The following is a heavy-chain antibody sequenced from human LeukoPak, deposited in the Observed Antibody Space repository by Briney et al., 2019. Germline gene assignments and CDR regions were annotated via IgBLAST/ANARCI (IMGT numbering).Heavy chain of an antibody. D-gene: IGHD2-15*01. CDR3: AADLGCSGGSCYGMDV. CDR1: GFTFTSSA. Sequence: GASVKVSCKASGFTFTSSAMQWVRQARGQRLEWIGWIVVGSGNTNYVQKFQERVTITRDMSTSTAYMELSSLRSEDTAVYYCAADLGCSGGSCYGMDVWGQGTLVTVSS. CDR2: IVVGSGNT. V-gene: IGHV1-58*02. J-gene: IGHJ6*02.